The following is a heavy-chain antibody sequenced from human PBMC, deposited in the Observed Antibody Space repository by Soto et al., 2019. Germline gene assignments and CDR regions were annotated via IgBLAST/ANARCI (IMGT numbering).Heavy chain of an antibody. CDR2: IDTFKGST. V-gene: IGHV1-18*01. CDR3: ARELAITMSASLDF. CDR1: GYRFTSYG. D-gene: IGHD3-10*02. Sequence: ASVKVSCKASGYRFTSYGLNWLRQAPGQGLEWMGWIDTFKGSTNSAQKFQGRLTLTTDASSSTVFMELGSLTSDDTAVYYCARELAITMSASLDFCGQGTLVTVSS. J-gene: IGHJ4*01.